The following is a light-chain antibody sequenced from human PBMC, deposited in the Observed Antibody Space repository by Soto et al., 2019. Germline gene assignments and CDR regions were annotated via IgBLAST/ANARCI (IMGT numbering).Light chain of an antibody. Sequence: QSVLTQPPSVFAAPGQKVTSSCSGSSSDIGRNYVSWYQHLPGTAPKLLIYENNKRPSGIPDRLSGSKSGSSATLGITGLQTGDEANYYCRTWDSSLTTYVFGPGTKVTVL. CDR2: ENN. V-gene: IGLV1-51*02. CDR3: RTWDSSLTTYV. CDR1: SSDIGRNY. J-gene: IGLJ1*01.